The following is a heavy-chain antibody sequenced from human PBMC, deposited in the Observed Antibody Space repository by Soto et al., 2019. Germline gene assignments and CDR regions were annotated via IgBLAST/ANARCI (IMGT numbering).Heavy chain of an antibody. CDR2: ISGYNGKT. CDR1: GYSFTSYG. Sequence: ASVKVSCKTSGYSFTSYGVNWVRQAPGQGLEWMGWISGYNGKTNYAQTLQDRVSMTTDISASTAYMELRSLTSDDTAVYYCARGLNDYDSSGYYPPGYWGQGTLVTVPQ. V-gene: IGHV1-18*04. CDR3: ARGLNDYDSSGYYPPGY. D-gene: IGHD3-22*01. J-gene: IGHJ4*02.